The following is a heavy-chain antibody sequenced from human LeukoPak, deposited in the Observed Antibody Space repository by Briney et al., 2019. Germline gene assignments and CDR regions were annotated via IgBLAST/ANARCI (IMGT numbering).Heavy chain of an antibody. Sequence: GGSLRLSCAASGFTFSTYAMSWVRQAPGKGLEWVSAISDTTYYADSVKGRFIISRDNAKNSLFLQMNSLRAEDTAIYYCTTDTWYSAGHWGQGTLVTVSS. D-gene: IGHD2-15*01. CDR3: TTDTWYSAGH. J-gene: IGHJ4*02. V-gene: IGHV3-23*01. CDR2: ISDTT. CDR1: GFTFSTYA.